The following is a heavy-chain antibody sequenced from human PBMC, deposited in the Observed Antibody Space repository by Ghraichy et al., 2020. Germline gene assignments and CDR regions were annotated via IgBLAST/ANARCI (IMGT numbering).Heavy chain of an antibody. D-gene: IGHD3-22*01. CDR3: ARALKNDYYYDSSGYGGGMDV. Sequence: SETLSLTCTVSGGSISSYYWSWIRQPPGKGLEWIGYIYYSGSTNYNPSLKSRVTISVDTSKNQFSLKLSSVTAADTAVYYCARALKNDYYYDSSGYGGGMDVWGQGTTVTVSS. CDR1: GGSISSYY. J-gene: IGHJ6*02. V-gene: IGHV4-59*01. CDR2: IYYSGST.